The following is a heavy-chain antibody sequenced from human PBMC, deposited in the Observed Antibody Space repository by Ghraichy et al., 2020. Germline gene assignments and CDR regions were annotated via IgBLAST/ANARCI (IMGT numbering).Heavy chain of an antibody. J-gene: IGHJ4*02. CDR3: ARVRSVVVAATTYFDY. D-gene: IGHD2-15*01. CDR2: IYHSGST. V-gene: IGHV4-4*02. CDR1: GGSISSSNW. Sequence: SETLSLTWAVSGGSISSSNWWSWVRQPPGKGLEWIGEIYHSGSTNYNPSLKSRVTISVDKSKNQFSLKLSSVTAADTAVYYCARVRSVVVAATTYFDYWGQGTLVTVSS.